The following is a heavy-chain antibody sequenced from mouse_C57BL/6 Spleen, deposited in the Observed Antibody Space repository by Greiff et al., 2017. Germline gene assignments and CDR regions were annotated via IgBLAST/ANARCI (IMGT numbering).Heavy chain of an antibody. J-gene: IGHJ2*01. V-gene: IGHV3-6*01. CDR2: ISYDGSN. CDR3: ARDNHFDY. CDR1: GYSITSGYY. Sequence: EVHLVESGPGLVKPSQSLSLTCSVTGYSITSGYYWNWIRQFPGNKLEWMGYISYDGSNNYNPSLKNRISITRDTSKNQFFLKLNSVTTEDTATYYCARDNHFDYWGQGTTLTVSS.